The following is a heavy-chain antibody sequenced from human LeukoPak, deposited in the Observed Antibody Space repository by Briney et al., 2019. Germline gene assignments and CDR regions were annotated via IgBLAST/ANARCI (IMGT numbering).Heavy chain of an antibody. D-gene: IGHD1-26*01. CDR1: GFTFSSYS. CDR2: ISSSSSYI. J-gene: IGHJ4*02. V-gene: IGHV3-21*01. CDR3: AGGVGATTWVDY. Sequence: GGSLRLSCAASGFTFSSYSMNWVRQAPGKGLEWVSSISSSSSYIYYAVSVKGRFTISRDNAKNSLYLQMNSLRAEDTAVYYCAGGVGATTWVDYWGQGTLVTVSS.